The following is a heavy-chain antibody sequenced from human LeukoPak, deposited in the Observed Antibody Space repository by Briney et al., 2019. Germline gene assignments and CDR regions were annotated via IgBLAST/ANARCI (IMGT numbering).Heavy chain of an antibody. V-gene: IGHV3-21*01. D-gene: IGHD4-17*01. CDR1: GFTFSSYS. CDR3: ARDWGYGDYEANYYYGMDV. Sequence: GGSLRLSCAASGFTFSSYSMNWVRQAPGKGLEWVSSISSSSSYIYYADSVKGRFTISRDNAKNSLYLQMNRLRAEDTAVYYCARDWGYGDYEANYYYGMDVWGQGTTVTVSS. CDR2: ISSSSSYI. J-gene: IGHJ6*02.